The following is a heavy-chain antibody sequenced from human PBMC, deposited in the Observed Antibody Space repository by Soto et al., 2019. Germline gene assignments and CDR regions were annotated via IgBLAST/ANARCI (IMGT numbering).Heavy chain of an antibody. D-gene: IGHD3-22*01. CDR2: INSDGRST. V-gene: IGHV3-74*01. CDR1: GFTFSSYW. CDR3: ARVFTTDYYDSSGYGY. J-gene: IGHJ4*02. Sequence: GGSLRLSCAASGFTFSSYWMHWVRQAPGKGLVWVSRINSDGRSTSYADSVKGRFTISRDNAKNTLYLQMNSLRAEDTAVYYCARVFTTDYYDSSGYGYWGQGTLVTVSS.